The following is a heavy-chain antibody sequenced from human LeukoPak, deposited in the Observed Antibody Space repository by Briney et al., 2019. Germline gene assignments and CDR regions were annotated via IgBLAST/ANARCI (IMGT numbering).Heavy chain of an antibody. CDR3: ARDLEAPYYDFWSGYYPGGFDP. D-gene: IGHD3-3*01. J-gene: IGHJ5*02. CDR2: IYYSGST. V-gene: IGHV4-59*01. Sequence: SETLSLTCTVSGGSISSYYWSWIRQPPGKGLEWIGYIYYSGSTNYNPSLKSRVTISVDTSKNRFSLKLSSVTAADTAVYYCARDLEAPYYDFWSGYYPGGFDPWGQGTLVTVSS. CDR1: GGSISSYY.